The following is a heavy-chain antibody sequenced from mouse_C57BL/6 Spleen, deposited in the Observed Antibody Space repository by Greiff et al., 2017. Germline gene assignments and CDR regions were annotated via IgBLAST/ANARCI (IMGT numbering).Heavy chain of an antibody. CDR3: ARGRVSWYCDV. V-gene: IGHV1-69*01. CDR2: IDPSDSYT. Sequence: QVQLQQPGAELVMPGASVKLSCKASGYTFTSYWMHWVKQRPGQGLEWIGEIDPSDSYTNYNQKFKGKSTLTVDKSSSTAYMQLSSLTSEDSAVYYCARGRVSWYCDVWGTGTTVTVSS. CDR1: GYTFTSYW. J-gene: IGHJ1*03.